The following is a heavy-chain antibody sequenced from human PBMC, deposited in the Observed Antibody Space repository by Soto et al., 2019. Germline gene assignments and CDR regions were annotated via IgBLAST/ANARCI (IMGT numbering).Heavy chain of an antibody. CDR2: VSGSGGTT. D-gene: IGHD3-22*01. V-gene: IGHV3-23*01. CDR1: GFTFSSYA. CDR3: AKWYYYDSRPRKYFDY. Sequence: EVQLLESGGGLVQPGGSVRLSCAASGFTFSSYAMSWDRQAPGKGLEWVSAVSGSGGTTYYADSVKGRFTIYRDNSKNTVYLQMNSLRVQDRAGYYCAKWYYYDSRPRKYFDYWGQGTLVIVSS. J-gene: IGHJ4*02.